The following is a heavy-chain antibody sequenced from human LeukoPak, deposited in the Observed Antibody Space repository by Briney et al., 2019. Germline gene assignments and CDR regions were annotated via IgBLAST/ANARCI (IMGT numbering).Heavy chain of an antibody. CDR1: GFTFSSYA. Sequence: GGSLRLSCAASGFTFSSYAMNWVRQAPGKGLEWVSYIGAAGSTIYYADSVKGRFTISRDNAKNSLFLQMNSLRAEDTAVYYCARDSSTYAGPPDYWGQGTLVTVSS. V-gene: IGHV3-48*01. CDR2: IGAAGSTI. CDR3: ARDSSTYAGPPDY. J-gene: IGHJ4*02. D-gene: IGHD2-2*01.